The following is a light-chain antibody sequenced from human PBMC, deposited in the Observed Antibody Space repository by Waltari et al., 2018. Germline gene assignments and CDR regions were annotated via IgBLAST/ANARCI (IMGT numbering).Light chain of an antibody. CDR3: MILHNNAVV. J-gene: IGLJ2*01. Sequence: QAVLTQPASLPASPGASVSLPCTLRSDIDVATYKIYWYQPRPGSPPQFLLKYRSESSNQQGSGVPSRFSGAKDTSANAGILLISGLQSEDEADYYCMILHNNAVVFGGGTKLSVL. CDR1: SDIDVATYK. V-gene: IGLV5-45*01. CDR2: YRSESSN.